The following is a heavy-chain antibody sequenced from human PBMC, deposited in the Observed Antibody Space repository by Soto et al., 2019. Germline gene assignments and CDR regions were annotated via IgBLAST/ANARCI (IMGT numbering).Heavy chain of an antibody. V-gene: IGHV3-48*04. Sequence: GGSLRLSCAASGFTFSGSAMHWVRQAPGKGPEWLSYISSDESTVFYADSVKGRFTTSRDNAKNSVYLQMNSLRAEDTAVYYCATLTAPSDYWGQGSLVTVSS. D-gene: IGHD2-21*02. CDR3: ATLTAPSDY. J-gene: IGHJ4*02. CDR2: ISSDESTV. CDR1: GFTFSGSA.